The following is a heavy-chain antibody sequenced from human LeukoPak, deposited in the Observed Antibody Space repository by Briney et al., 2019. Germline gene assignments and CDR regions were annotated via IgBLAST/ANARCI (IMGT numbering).Heavy chain of an antibody. CDR2: ISGSGGST. J-gene: IGHJ4*02. D-gene: IGHD1-26*01. CDR1: GFTFSSYA. V-gene: IGHV3-23*01. CDR3: AKSYSGSYYDMSY. Sequence: GGSLRLSCAASGFTFSSYAMSWVRQAPGRGLEWVSAISGSGGSTYYADSVKGRFTISRDNSKNTLYLQTNSLRAEDTAVYYCAKSYSGSYYDMSYWGQGTLVTVSS.